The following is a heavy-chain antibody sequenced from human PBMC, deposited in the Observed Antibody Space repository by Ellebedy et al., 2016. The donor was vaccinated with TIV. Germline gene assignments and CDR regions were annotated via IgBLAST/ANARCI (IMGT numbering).Heavy chain of an antibody. CDR1: GESFSGYY. CDR3: ARVRLGYCSSDSCYNAFDV. V-gene: IGHV4-34*01. CDR2: INHSGGT. Sequence: SETLSLTXAVYGESFSGYYWSWIRQPPGKELEWIGEINHSGGTNYNPSLKSRVTISVDTSKSQFSLNLSSMTAADTAVYYCARVRLGYCSSDSCYNAFDVWGQGTMVAVSS. J-gene: IGHJ3*01. D-gene: IGHD2-2*02.